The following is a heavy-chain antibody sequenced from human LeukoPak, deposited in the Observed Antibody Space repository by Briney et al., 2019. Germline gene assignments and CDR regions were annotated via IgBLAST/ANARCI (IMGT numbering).Heavy chain of an antibody. V-gene: IGHV1-18*01. CDR1: GYTFTSYG. Sequence: GASVKVSCKASGYTFTSYGISWVRQAPGQGLEWMGWISAYNGNTNYAQKLQGRVTMTTDTSTSTAYMELRSLRSDDTAVYYCARPGDSSGYYHPHFDYRGQGTLVTVSS. D-gene: IGHD3-22*01. CDR2: ISAYNGNT. CDR3: ARPGDSSGYYHPHFDY. J-gene: IGHJ4*02.